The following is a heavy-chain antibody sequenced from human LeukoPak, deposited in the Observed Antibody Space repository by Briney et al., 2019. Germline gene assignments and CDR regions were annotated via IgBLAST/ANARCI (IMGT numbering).Heavy chain of an antibody. CDR3: AGDQSVYYYDSSGLSY. J-gene: IGHJ4*02. Sequence: GGSLRLSCAASGFTFSSYAMSWVRQAPGKGLEWVSAISGSGGSTYYADSVKGRFTISRDNAKNSLYLQMNSLRAEDTAVYYCAGDQSVYYYDSSGLSYWGQGTLVTVSS. CDR2: ISGSGGST. V-gene: IGHV3-23*01. CDR1: GFTFSSYA. D-gene: IGHD3-22*01.